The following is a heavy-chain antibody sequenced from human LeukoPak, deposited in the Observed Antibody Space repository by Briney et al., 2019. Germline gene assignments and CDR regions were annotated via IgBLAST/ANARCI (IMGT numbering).Heavy chain of an antibody. Sequence: GGSLRLSCAASGFTLSGYWMHWVRQAPGKGLVWVSRIKSDGSSTTYADSVKGRFTVSRDNAKNTMYLQMNSLRAEDTAVYYCARSDWFDPWGQGTLVTVSS. V-gene: IGHV3-74*03. CDR1: GFTLSGYW. CDR3: ARSDWFDP. J-gene: IGHJ5*02. CDR2: IKSDGSST.